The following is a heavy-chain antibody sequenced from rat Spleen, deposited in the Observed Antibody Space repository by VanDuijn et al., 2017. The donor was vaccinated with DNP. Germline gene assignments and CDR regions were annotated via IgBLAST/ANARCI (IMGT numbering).Heavy chain of an antibody. CDR2: ISYEGSST. D-gene: IGHD1-6*01. J-gene: IGHJ2*01. V-gene: IGHV5-7*01. CDR1: GFTFSDYN. CDR3: ATYYGFISYFFDY. Sequence: EVQLVESGGGSVQPGRSLKLSCAASGFTFSDYNMAWVRQAPKKGLEWVATISYEGSSTYYRDSVKGRFTISRDNANGTLYLQMDNLRSEDTATYFCATYYGFISYFFDYWGQGVMVTVSS.